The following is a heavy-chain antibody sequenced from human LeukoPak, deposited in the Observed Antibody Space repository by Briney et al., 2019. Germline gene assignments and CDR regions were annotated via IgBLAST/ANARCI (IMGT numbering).Heavy chain of an antibody. J-gene: IGHJ6*02. D-gene: IGHD6-13*01. CDR3: ARQDKQLDYYYYGMDV. Sequence: GESLKISCKGSGYSFTSYWIGWVRQMPGKGPEWMGIIYPGDSDTRYSPSFQGQVTISADKSISTAYLQWSSLKASDTAMYYCARQDKQLDYYYYGMDVWGQGTTVSVSS. V-gene: IGHV5-51*01. CDR2: IYPGDSDT. CDR1: GYSFTSYW.